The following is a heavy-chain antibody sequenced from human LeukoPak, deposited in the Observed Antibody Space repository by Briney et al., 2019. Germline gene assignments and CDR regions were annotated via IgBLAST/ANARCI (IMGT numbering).Heavy chain of an antibody. Sequence: SETLSLTCTVSGGSISSYYWSWIRQPPGKGLEWIGYIYYSGSTNYNPSLKSRVTISVDTSKNQFSLKLSSVTAADTAVYYCARGNWNFDYWGQGTLVTVSS. CDR1: GGSISSYY. D-gene: IGHD1-20*01. CDR3: ARGNWNFDY. CDR2: IYYSGST. V-gene: IGHV4-59*01. J-gene: IGHJ4*02.